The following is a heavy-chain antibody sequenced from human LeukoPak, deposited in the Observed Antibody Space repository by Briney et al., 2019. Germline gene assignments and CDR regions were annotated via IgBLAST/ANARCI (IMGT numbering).Heavy chain of an antibody. D-gene: IGHD3-22*01. CDR1: GGTFSSYA. CDR3: AKGDSSGYLDPPNWFDP. J-gene: IGHJ5*02. CDR2: IIPIFGTA. V-gene: IGHV1-69*01. Sequence: SVKVSCKASGGTFSSYAISWVRQAPGPGLEWMGGIIPIFGTANYAQKFQGRVTITADESTSTAYMELSSLRSEDTAVYYCAKGDSSGYLDPPNWFDPWGQGTLVTVSS.